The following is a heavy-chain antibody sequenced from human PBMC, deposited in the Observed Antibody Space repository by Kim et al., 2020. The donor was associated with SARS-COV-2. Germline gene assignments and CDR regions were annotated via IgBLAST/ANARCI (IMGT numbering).Heavy chain of an antibody. CDR1: GFTFSKYW. CDR2: SNEDGSIT. D-gene: IGHD5-12*01. Sequence: GALRLSCAASGFTFSKYWMHWVRQVPGEGLVWVSRSNEDGSITNYADSVRGRFTISRDNARSTLYLQMNSLGAEDTALYYCARDLSGSDDLWGQGTLVT. J-gene: IGHJ5*02. CDR3: ARDLSGSDDL. V-gene: IGHV3-74*01.